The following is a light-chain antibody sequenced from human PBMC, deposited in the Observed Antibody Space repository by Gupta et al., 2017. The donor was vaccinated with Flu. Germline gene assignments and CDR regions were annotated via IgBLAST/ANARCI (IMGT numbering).Light chain of an antibody. J-gene: IGKJ2*01. Sequence: PSSLSASVGDRVIITCRASQNIRIYLNWYQQKPGKAPKLLIYTASSVQSGVPSRFSGSGSGTXFTLTIXRLQPEDFATYYCQQSYSSPQTFGXGTKLEI. CDR2: TAS. V-gene: IGKV1-39*01. CDR3: QQSYSSPQT. CDR1: QNIRIY.